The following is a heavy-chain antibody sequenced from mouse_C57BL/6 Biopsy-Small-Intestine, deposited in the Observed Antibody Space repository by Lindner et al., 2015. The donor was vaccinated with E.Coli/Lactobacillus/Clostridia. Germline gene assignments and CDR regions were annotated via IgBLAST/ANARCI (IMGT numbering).Heavy chain of an antibody. CDR2: INPYNDAT. CDR3: ARSDPFAY. D-gene: IGHD2-13*01. V-gene: IGHV1-14*01. CDR1: GYTFTNYA. J-gene: IGHJ2*01. Sequence: VQLQESGPELVKPGASVKMSCKPSGYTFTNYAIHWVKQRPGQGLEWIGYINPYNDATKYNEKFKDKATLTSDKSSSTVYMELSSLTSEDSAVYYCARSDPFAYWGQGTTLTVSS.